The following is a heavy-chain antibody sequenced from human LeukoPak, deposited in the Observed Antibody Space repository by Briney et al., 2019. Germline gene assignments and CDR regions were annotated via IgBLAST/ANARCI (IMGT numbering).Heavy chain of an antibody. J-gene: IGHJ4*02. CDR3: AREVGHFDY. D-gene: IGHD1-26*01. V-gene: IGHV3-9*01. Sequence: PDRSLRLSCAASGFTFDDYAMHWVRQAPGKGLEWVSGISWNSGNIGYADSVKGRFTISRDNSKNTLYLQMNSLRAEDTAVYDCAREVGHFDYWGQGTLVTVSS. CDR1: GFTFDDYA. CDR2: ISWNSGNI.